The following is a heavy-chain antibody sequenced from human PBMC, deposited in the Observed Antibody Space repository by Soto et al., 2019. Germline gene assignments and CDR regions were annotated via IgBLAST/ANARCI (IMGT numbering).Heavy chain of an antibody. CDR1: GGTFSSYA. V-gene: IGHV1-69*13. J-gene: IGHJ6*02. CDR3: ATSIDRYCSSTSCKYYYYYGMDV. Sequence: ASVKVSCKASGGTFSSYATSWVRQAPGQGLEWMGGIIPIFGTANYAQKFQGRVTITADESTSTAYMELSSLRSEDAAVYYCATSIDRYCSSTSCKYYYYYGMDVWGQGTTVTFSS. D-gene: IGHD2-2*01. CDR2: IIPIFGTA.